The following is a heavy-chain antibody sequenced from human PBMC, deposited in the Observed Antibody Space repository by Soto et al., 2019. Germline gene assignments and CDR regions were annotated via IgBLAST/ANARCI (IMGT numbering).Heavy chain of an antibody. CDR1: GGSISSGGSS. CDR3: ARAGDSSGPVASGY. J-gene: IGHJ4*02. CDR2: IYHSGST. D-gene: IGHD6-19*01. V-gene: IGHV4-30-2*01. Sequence: PSETLSLTCAVSGGSISSGGSSWSWIRQPPGKGLEWIGYIYHSGSTYYNPSLKSRVTISVDRSKNQFSLKLSSVTAADTAVYYCARAGDSSGPVASGYWGQGTLVTVSS.